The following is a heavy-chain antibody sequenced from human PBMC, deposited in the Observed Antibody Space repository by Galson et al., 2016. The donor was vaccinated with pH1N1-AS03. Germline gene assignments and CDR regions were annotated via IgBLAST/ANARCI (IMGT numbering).Heavy chain of an antibody. J-gene: IGHJ6*02. CDR3: AGDEGFANGINV. V-gene: IGHV3-66*02. D-gene: IGHD3-3*01. CDR2: IHPGGDT. Sequence: SLRLSCAATGFTVSSGYHMSWVRQAPGKGLERVSVIHPGGDTYNADSVKGRFTISRDNFENMVYLQMNSLRPEDTAVYYCAGDEGFANGINVWGQGTTVNVSS. CDR1: GFTVSSGY.